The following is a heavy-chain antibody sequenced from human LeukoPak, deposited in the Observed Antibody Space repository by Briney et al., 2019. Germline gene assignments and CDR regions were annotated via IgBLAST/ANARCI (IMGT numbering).Heavy chain of an antibody. J-gene: IGHJ6*03. CDR1: GGSFSGYY. Sequence: PSETLSLTCAVYGGSFSGYYWSWIRQPPGKGLEWIGSIYYSGSTYYNPSLKSRVTISVDTSKNQFSLKLSSVTAADTAVYYCARVPLAKYSSGWSSYMDVWGKGTTVTVSS. V-gene: IGHV4-34*01. CDR2: IYYSGST. D-gene: IGHD6-19*01. CDR3: ARVPLAKYSSGWSSYMDV.